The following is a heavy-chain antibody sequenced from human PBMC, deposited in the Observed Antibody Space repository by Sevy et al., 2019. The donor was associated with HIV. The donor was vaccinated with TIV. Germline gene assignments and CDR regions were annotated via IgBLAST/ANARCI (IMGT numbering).Heavy chain of an antibody. J-gene: IGHJ4*02. Sequence: SETLSLTCTVSGGSIRSGRYYWTWIRQPAGKGLEWIGRIFPSGASNFNPSMMSRVSMSIDTSKKQFSLRLTSVTAADTAVYYCARAEGDCYNYGYFDSWGPGTLVTVSS. CDR1: GGSIRSGRYY. V-gene: IGHV4-61*02. CDR3: ARAEGDCYNYGYFDS. D-gene: IGHD5-12*01. CDR2: IFPSGAS.